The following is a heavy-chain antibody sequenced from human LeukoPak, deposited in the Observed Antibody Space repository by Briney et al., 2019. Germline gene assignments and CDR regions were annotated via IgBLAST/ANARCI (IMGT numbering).Heavy chain of an antibody. V-gene: IGHV3-48*01. CDR3: ARDNPGASGSFDY. CDR1: GFTFSSYS. CDR2: ISSSSSTI. Sequence: HSGGSLRLSCAASGFTFSSYSMNWVRQAPGKGLEWVSYISSSSSTIYYADSVKGRFTISRDNAKNSLYLQMNSLRAEDTAVYYCARDNPGASGSFDYWGQGTLVTVSS. J-gene: IGHJ4*02. D-gene: IGHD3-3*01.